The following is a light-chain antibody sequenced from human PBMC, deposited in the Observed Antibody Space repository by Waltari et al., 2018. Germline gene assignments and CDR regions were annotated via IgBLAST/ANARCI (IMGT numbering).Light chain of an antibody. V-gene: IGKV3-15*01. J-gene: IGKJ4*01. Sequence: EVVMTQSPATLSVSPGERATLSCRASQSINRNLAWYQQKPGQAPSLLIYGASTRATGIPARFSGSGSGTDFTLTINSLQSEDFAVYYCQQYDNWPPLTFGGGTKVEI. CDR2: GAS. CDR1: QSINRN. CDR3: QQYDNWPPLT.